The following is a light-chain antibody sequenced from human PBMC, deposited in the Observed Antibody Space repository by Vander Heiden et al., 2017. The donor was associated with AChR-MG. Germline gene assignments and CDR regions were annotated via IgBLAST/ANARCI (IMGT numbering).Light chain of an antibody. Sequence: QAVLTQPPSVSGTPARSVTISCSGGSSNIGIDFVYWYHLLPGTAPKLLIYRNDQRPSGVPDRFSGSKSGTSASLAISGLRSEDEGDYYCAAWDDSLTVLFGGGTKLTVL. CDR1: SSNIGIDF. V-gene: IGLV1-47*01. CDR2: RND. CDR3: AAWDDSLTVL. J-gene: IGLJ2*01.